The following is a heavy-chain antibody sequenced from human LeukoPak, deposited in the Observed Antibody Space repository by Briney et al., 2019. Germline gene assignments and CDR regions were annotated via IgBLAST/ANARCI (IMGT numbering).Heavy chain of an antibody. V-gene: IGHV1-2*06. CDR1: GYTFTGYH. Sequence: ASVKVSCKASGYTFTGYHIHWVRQAPGQGLEWMGRINPYSGDTNFAQKFQGRVTMTRDTSITTAYMDLSSLAPDDTAVYSCARDQGSLTRSWYTGYWGQGTQVTVSS. CDR2: INPYSGDT. J-gene: IGHJ4*02. D-gene: IGHD6-13*01. CDR3: ARDQGSLTRSWYTGY.